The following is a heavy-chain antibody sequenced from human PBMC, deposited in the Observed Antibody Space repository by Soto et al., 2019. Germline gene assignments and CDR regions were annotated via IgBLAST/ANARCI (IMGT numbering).Heavy chain of an antibody. CDR2: IYYSGST. D-gene: IGHD3-10*01. CDR3: AIGWGGAFDI. V-gene: IGHV4-59*01. J-gene: IGHJ3*02. CDR1: GGSISSYY. Sequence: QVQLQESGPGLVKPSETLSLTCTVSGGSISSYYWSWIRQPPGKGLEWIGYIYYSGSTNYNPSLKGRVAIAEDTSENRFARRLRSVTAADTAVYCCAIGWGGAFDIGGQGKMVTVSS.